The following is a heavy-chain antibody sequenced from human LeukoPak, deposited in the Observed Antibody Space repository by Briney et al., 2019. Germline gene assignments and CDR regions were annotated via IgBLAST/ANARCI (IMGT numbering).Heavy chain of an antibody. Sequence: SQTLSLACAISGDSVSSSSAAWNWIRQSPSRGLEWLGRTYCRSKWYNDYAVSVKSRITINPDTSKNQFSLQLDSVTPEDTAVYYCTRGLFFDYWGQGTLVTVSS. CDR3: TRGLFFDY. CDR1: GDSVSSSSAA. J-gene: IGHJ4*02. CDR2: TYCRSKWYN. V-gene: IGHV6-1*01.